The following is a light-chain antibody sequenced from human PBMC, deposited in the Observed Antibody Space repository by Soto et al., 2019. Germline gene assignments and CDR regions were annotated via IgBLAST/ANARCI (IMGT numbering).Light chain of an antibody. V-gene: IGLV2-18*01. Sequence: QSVLTQPPSVSGSPGQSVTISCTGTSSDVGSYNRVSWYQQPPGTAPKVLIYEVTNRPSGVPDRFSGSKSGNTASLTISGLQAEDEADYYCSLYTSENAYVFGTGTKVTVL. CDR1: SSDVGSYNR. J-gene: IGLJ1*01. CDR2: EVT. CDR3: SLYTSENAYV.